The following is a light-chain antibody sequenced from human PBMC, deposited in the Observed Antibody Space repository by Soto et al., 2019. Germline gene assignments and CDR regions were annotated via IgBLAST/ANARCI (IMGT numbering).Light chain of an antibody. CDR1: QSIGTW. V-gene: IGKV1-5*03. J-gene: IGKJ3*01. CDR2: EAS. CDR3: QNYNGHIFT. Sequence: DIQMTQSPSTLPASVGDRVTITCRTSQSIGTWLAWYQQKSGSAPKLLIYEASKLQDGVPPRFSGSKSGTQFTLTISSLQPDDFATYYCQNYNGHIFTFGPGTKVDFK.